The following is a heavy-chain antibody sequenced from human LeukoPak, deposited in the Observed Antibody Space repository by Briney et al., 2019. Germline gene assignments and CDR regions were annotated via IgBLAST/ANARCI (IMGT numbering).Heavy chain of an antibody. Sequence: SVKVSCKASGGTFSSYAISWVRQAPGQGLEWMGGIIPIFGTANYAQKFQGRVTITADESTSTAYMELSSLRSEDTAVYYCARDYYDSSGYSHVVRYFDYWGQGTLVTVSS. CDR3: ARDYYDSSGYSHVVRYFDY. D-gene: IGHD3-22*01. CDR1: GGTFSSYA. CDR2: IIPIFGTA. V-gene: IGHV1-69*13. J-gene: IGHJ4*02.